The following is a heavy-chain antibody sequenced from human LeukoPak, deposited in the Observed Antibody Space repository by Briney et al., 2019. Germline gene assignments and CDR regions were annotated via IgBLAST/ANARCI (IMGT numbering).Heavy chain of an antibody. CDR3: ARARGN. Sequence: GGSLRLSCAASGFSFSSYSMNWVRQAPGKGLEWVSVIYSGGSTYYADSVKGRFTISRDNSKNTLYLQMNSLRAEDTAVYYCARARGNWGQGTLVTVSS. J-gene: IGHJ4*02. CDR2: IYSGGST. V-gene: IGHV3-53*01. CDR1: GFSFSSYS.